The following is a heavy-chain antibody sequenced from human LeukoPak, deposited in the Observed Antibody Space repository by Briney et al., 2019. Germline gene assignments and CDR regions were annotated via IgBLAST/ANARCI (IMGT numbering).Heavy chain of an antibody. D-gene: IGHD5-24*01. CDR2: IRHDGTE. CDR3: GKGRERDYNCLDS. V-gene: IGHV3-30*02. J-gene: IGHJ4*02. CDR1: GFSFSGYG. Sequence: GGSLRLSCAASGFSFSGYGMHWVRQAPGKGLEWVAFIRHDGTEYHTGSVKGRFTISRDNSKSTLFLQMNSLGAEDTAVYYCGKGRERDYNCLDSSGQGTLVTVSS.